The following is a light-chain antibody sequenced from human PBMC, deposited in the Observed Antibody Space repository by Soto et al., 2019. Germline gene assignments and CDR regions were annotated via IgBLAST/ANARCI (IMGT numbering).Light chain of an antibody. J-gene: IGLJ3*02. CDR1: SSDVGSYNH. V-gene: IGLV2-23*03. CDR3: CSYAYSSTFWV. Sequence: QSALTQPASVSGSPGQSITISCTGTSSDVGSYNHVSWYQQHPGKAPKLMIYEGSKRPSGVSNRFSGSKSGNTASLTISGLQAEDEADDYCCSYAYSSTFWVFGGGTKLTVL. CDR2: EGS.